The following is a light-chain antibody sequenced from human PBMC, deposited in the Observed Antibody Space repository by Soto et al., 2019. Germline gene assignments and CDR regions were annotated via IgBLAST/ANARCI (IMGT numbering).Light chain of an antibody. V-gene: IGKV3D-20*02. J-gene: IGKJ5*01. CDR3: QQRSKWII. CDR1: QSVSNNY. CDR2: GAS. Sequence: EIVMTQSPGTLSLSPGERATLSCRASQSVSNNYLAWYQQKPGQAPRLLIYGASNRATGIPDRFSGSGSGTEFTITIRRPELADLDLYYCQQRSKWIILGQ.